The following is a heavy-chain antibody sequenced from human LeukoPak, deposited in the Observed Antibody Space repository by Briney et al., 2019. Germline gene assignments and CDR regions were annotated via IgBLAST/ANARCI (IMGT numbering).Heavy chain of an antibody. Sequence: ASVKVSCKASGGIFSNHAIAWVRQAPGQGLEWMGGIIPKLGTVKYAEKFQGRVTITTDESSSTVYMEMSSLTSEDTAMFYCAGSRGLRFMECPLWGQGTMVIVSS. CDR1: GGIFSNHA. CDR3: AGSRGLRFMECPL. CDR2: IIPKLGTV. V-gene: IGHV1-69*05. J-gene: IGHJ3*01. D-gene: IGHD3-3*01.